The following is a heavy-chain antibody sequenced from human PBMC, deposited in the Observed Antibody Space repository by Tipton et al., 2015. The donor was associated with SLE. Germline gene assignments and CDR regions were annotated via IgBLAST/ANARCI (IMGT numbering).Heavy chain of an antibody. V-gene: IGHV4-59*01. J-gene: IGHJ6*02. CDR3: ARCGGGYGMDV. Sequence: TLSLTCTVSGGSMSTYYWSWIRQPPGKGLEWIGYIYHSGSTNYNPSLMSRVTISVDTSKNQFTLKLNSVTTADTAVYYCARCGGGYGMDVWGQGTTVTVSS. CDR1: GGSMSTYY. CDR2: IYHSGST. D-gene: IGHD2-21*01.